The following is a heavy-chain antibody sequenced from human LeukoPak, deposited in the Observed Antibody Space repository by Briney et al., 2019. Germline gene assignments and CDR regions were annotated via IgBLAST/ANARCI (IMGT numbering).Heavy chain of an antibody. CDR1: GFTFSIYA. D-gene: IGHD5-18*01. CDR2: ITSSGDAT. J-gene: IGHJ4*02. V-gene: IGHV3-23*01. Sequence: GGSLRLSCAAAGFTFSIYAMSWVRQAPGKGLHWVSSITSSGDATYYADSVKGRFTISSDNSENMLYLQMNSLRAEDTAVYYCAREGGYSYGFDYWGQGTLVTVSS. CDR3: AREGGYSYGFDY.